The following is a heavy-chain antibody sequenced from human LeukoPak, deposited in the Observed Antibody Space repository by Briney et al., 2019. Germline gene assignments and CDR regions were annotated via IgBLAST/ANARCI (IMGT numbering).Heavy chain of an antibody. V-gene: IGHV1-46*01. CDR3: ARDQSGQWELRSGWWFDP. CDR2: INPSGDGT. J-gene: IGHJ5*02. Sequence: GASVKVSCKASGYTFTSTYMHWVRQAPGQGREWMGIINPSGDGTFYAQKFQGRVTMTRDISTTTDYMELSSLRSDDTAMYYCARDQSGQWELRSGWWFDPWGQGTLVTVSS. CDR1: GYTFTSTY. D-gene: IGHD1-26*01.